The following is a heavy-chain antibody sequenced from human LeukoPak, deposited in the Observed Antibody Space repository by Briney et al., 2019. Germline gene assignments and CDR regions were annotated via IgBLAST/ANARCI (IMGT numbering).Heavy chain of an antibody. CDR3: ARGPPYCSSTSCFFDY. CDR2: IYYSGST. V-gene: IGHV4-59*01. D-gene: IGHD2-2*01. J-gene: IGHJ4*02. Sequence: PSETLPLTCTVSGGSISSYYWSWIRQPPGKGLEWIGYIYYSGSTNYNPSLQSRVTISVDTSKNQLSLKLSSVTAADTAVYYCARGPPYCSSTSCFFDYWGQGTLVTVSS. CDR1: GGSISSYY.